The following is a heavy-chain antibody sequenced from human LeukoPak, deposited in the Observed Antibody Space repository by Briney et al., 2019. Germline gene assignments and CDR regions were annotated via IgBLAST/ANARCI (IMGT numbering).Heavy chain of an antibody. D-gene: IGHD2-15*01. V-gene: IGHV3-74*01. CDR3: VVGGSPGY. CDR1: GLAFSAYK. Sequence: GGSLRLSCAASGLAFSAYKMHWVRHAPRKGLVWVSRISTDGYTTDYADFVQGRFTASRDNTKNTWSLEMNSLRAEDTAVYYCVVGGSPGYWGQGTRVTVSS. CDR2: ISTDGYTT. J-gene: IGHJ4*02.